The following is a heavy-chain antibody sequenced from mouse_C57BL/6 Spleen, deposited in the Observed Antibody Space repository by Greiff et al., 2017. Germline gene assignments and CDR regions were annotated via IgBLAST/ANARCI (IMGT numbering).Heavy chain of an antibody. D-gene: IGHD1-1*01. CDR1: GYAFTNYL. Sequence: QVQLQQSGAELVRPGTSVKVSCKASGYAFTNYLIEWVKQRPGQGLEWIGVINPGSGGTNYNEKFKGKATLTADKSSSTAYMQLSSLTSEDSAVYVCAREGSYWYVDVWGTGTTVTVSS. J-gene: IGHJ1*03. V-gene: IGHV1-54*01. CDR2: INPGSGGT. CDR3: AREGSYWYVDV.